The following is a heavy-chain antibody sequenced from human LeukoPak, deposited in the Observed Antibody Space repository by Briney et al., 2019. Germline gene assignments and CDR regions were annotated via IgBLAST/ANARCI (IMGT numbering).Heavy chain of an antibody. CDR2: INEDGSEK. V-gene: IGHV3-7*01. CDR1: GFTFNSCW. Sequence: PGGSLRLSCAASGFTFNSCWMSWVRQAPGKGLEWTANINEDGSEKHYVDSVEGRFTISRDNAKSSLYLQMNSLRVEDTALYYCTRGDSSSKIDYWGQGILVIVSS. CDR3: TRGDSSSKIDY. D-gene: IGHD6-6*01. J-gene: IGHJ4*02.